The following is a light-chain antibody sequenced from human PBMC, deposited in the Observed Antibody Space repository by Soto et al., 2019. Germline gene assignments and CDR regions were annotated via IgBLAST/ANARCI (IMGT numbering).Light chain of an antibody. J-gene: IGKJ1*01. V-gene: IGKV4-1*01. CDR1: QSVFSNSNNKNC. CDR2: WAS. CDR3: QHYYSIPWT. Sequence: DIVMTQSPDSLAVSLGERATINCKSSQSVFSNSNNKNCIAWYQQKSGQPPKLLIYWASSRESGVPDRFSGGGSGTDFTLTISSLQAEDVATYYCQHYYSIPWTFGQGTKVDI.